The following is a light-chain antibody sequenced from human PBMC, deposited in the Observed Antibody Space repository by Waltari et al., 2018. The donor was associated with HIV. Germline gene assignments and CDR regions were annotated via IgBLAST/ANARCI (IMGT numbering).Light chain of an antibody. J-gene: IGLJ3*02. Sequence: SYELTQPPSVSVSPGQTARITCPGDALAKKYAYWYQQKPGQAPVLVMYKDSERPSGIPERFSGSSSGTKVTLTISGVQAEDEADYHCQSADSSDISVFGGGTKLTVL. CDR3: QSADSSDISV. CDR1: ALAKKY. V-gene: IGLV3-25*03. CDR2: KDS.